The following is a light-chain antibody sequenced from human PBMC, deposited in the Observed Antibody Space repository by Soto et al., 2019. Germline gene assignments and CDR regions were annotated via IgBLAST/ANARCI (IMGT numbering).Light chain of an antibody. J-gene: IGKJ1*01. Sequence: DIPMTQSPSSVSASVGDRVTITCRASQDIGNWLLRYQQKPGKAPKLLIFGASSLQSGVPSRFSGNRSGTDFTLTVSSLQPEDSATYFCQQANSVPPTFGQGTKVEI. CDR1: QDIGNW. CDR2: GAS. CDR3: QQANSVPPT. V-gene: IGKV1-12*01.